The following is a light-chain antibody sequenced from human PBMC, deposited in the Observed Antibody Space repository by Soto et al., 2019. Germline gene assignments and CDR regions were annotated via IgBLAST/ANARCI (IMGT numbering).Light chain of an antibody. CDR3: QPYNSYSRT. CDR2: DAS. CDR1: QSISSW. Sequence: DIQVTQSPATLAASVGDRVAITCGASQSISSWLAWYQQKPGKAPKLLIYDASSLESGVPSRFRGSGSGTEFTLTISSLQPDDFETYYCQPYNSYSRTFGQGTKVDIK. J-gene: IGKJ1*01. V-gene: IGKV1-5*01.